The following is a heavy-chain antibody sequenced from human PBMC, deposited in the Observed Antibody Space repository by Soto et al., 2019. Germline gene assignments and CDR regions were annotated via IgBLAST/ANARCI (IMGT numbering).Heavy chain of an antibody. CDR1: GFTFSDYA. CDR3: AKGSGGYRPYYFDF. J-gene: IGHJ4*02. V-gene: IGHV3-23*01. D-gene: IGHD3-22*01. Sequence: DVQLLDSGGGLVQSGGSLRLSCAASGFTFSDYAMAWVRQPPGKGLDWISAIGGGGITTYYADSVKGRFTISRDNSKNILYLEMNSLTVDDTAVYYCAKGSGGYRPYYFDFWGQGTPVTVSS. CDR2: IGGGGITT.